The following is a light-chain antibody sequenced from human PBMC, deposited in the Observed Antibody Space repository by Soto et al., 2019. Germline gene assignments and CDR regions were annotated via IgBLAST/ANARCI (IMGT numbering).Light chain of an antibody. Sequence: DIPMTQSPSSLSASVGDRVTITCQASQDISNNLHWYQVKPGKAPNLLIHDVSTLETGVPARFSGRGSGTIFTLTIINLQPEDVATYYCQQYDSRPNTFGQGTKVEIK. CDR1: QDISNN. V-gene: IGKV1-33*01. J-gene: IGKJ2*01. CDR3: QQYDSRPNT. CDR2: DVS.